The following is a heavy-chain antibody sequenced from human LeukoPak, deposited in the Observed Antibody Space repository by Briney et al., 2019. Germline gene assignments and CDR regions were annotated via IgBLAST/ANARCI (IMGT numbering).Heavy chain of an antibody. CDR2: ISSSASTI. D-gene: IGHD1-26*01. CDR1: GFTFSSYN. V-gene: IGHV3-48*01. J-gene: IGHJ4*02. CDR3: GRSGTYAYFDY. Sequence: GGSLRLSCAAFGFTFSSYNMNWVRQAPGKGLEWVSYISSSASTIYYADSVEGRFTISRDNAKNSLFLQMNSLRAEDTAVYYCGRSGTYAYFDYWGQGTLVTVSS.